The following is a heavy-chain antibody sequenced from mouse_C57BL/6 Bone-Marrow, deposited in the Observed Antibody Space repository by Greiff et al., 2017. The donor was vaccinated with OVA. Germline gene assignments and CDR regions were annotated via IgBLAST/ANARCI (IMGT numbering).Heavy chain of an antibody. D-gene: IGHD1-1*01. CDR2: LSSCSSTI. J-gene: IGHJ1*03. V-gene: IGHV5-17*01. CDR1: GFTFSDYG. CDR3: ARTYGSSYWYFDV. Sequence: EVKLMASGGGLVKPGGSLKLSCAASGFTFSDYGMHWVRPAPEKGLEWVAYLSSCSSTIYYADTVKGRFTISRDNAKNTLFLQMTSLRSEDTAMYYCARTYGSSYWYFDVWGTGTTVTVSS.